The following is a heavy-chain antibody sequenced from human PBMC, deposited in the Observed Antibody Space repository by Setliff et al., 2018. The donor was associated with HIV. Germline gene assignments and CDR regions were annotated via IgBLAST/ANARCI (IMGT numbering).Heavy chain of an antibody. CDR2: ISDTGDYI. D-gene: IGHD5-18*01. V-gene: IGHV3-23*01. CDR1: AFTFNKYA. J-gene: IGHJ6*03. CDR3: ARVAYEYTYGYNNYYYMDV. Sequence: GGSLRLSCTASAFTFNKYAMAWVRQAPGKGLEWVSAISDTGDYIYYADSVKGRFTISRDNSADTVYLQMTGLRVEDTAVYFCARVAYEYTYGYNNYYYMDVWGKGTTVTVSS.